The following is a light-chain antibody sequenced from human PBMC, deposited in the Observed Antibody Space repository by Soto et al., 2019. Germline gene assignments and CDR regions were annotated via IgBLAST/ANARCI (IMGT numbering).Light chain of an antibody. Sequence: QSVLTQPASVSGSPGQSIAISCTGTSSDVGTYNYVSWYQRYPGKAPKLIIYEVSNRPSGVSDRFSASKSDNTASLTISGLRPEDEADYYCSSYTTNNTLVFGGGTKLTVL. V-gene: IGLV2-14*01. CDR2: EVS. CDR1: SSDVGTYNY. CDR3: SSYTTNNTLV. J-gene: IGLJ2*01.